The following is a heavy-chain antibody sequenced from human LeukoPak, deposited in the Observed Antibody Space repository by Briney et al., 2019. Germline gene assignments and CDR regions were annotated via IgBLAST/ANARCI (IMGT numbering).Heavy chain of an antibody. CDR1: GGTFSSYA. V-gene: IGHV1-69*04. D-gene: IGHD5-12*01. Sequence: ASVKVSCKASGGTFSSYAISWVRQAPGQGLEWMGRIIPILGIANYAQKFQGRVTITADKSTSTAYMELSSLRSEDTAVYYCARESGGYSGYDKIDYWGQGTLVTVSS. CDR2: IIPILGIA. J-gene: IGHJ4*02. CDR3: ARESGGYSGYDKIDY.